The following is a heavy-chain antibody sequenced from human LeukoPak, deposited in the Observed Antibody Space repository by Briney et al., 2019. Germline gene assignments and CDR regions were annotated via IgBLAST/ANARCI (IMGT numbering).Heavy chain of an antibody. CDR1: GYTFTSYG. CDR3: ARVRSSSWYPAPFDY. V-gene: IGHV1-18*01. J-gene: IGHJ4*02. CDR2: ISAYNGNT. D-gene: IGHD6-13*01. Sequence: GASVKVSCKASGYTFTSYGISWVRQAPGQGLEWMGWISAYNGNTNYAQKLQGRVTMTTDTSTSTAYMELRSLRSDDTAVYYCARVRSSSWYPAPFDYWGQGTPVTVSS.